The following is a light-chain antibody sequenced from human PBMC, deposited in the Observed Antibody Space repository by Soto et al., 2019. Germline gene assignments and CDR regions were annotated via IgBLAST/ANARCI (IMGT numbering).Light chain of an antibody. CDR1: ENVSNN. CDR3: QQYNNWPPWT. J-gene: IGKJ1*01. V-gene: IGKV3D-15*01. Sequence: EVVLTQSPGTLSLSPGERATLSCRASENVSNNYLAWYQQKPGQAPRLLIFGSSDRAAGIPDRFSGSGSGTEFTLTISSLQSEDFAVYYCQQYNNWPPWTFGQGTKVEIK. CDR2: GSS.